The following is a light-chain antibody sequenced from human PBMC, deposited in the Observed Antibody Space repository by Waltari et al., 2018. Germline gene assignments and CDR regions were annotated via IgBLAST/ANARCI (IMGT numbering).Light chain of an antibody. CDR2: DAS. V-gene: IGKV3-20*01. CDR3: QKYVRLPAT. CDR1: QSVSRA. J-gene: IGKJ1*01. Sequence: EIVLTQSPRTLSLSPGETATLSCRASQSVSRALAWYQQKPGQAPRLLIYDASTRATGIPDRFSGSGSGTDFSLTISRLEPEDFAVYYCQKYVRLPATFGQGTKVEIK.